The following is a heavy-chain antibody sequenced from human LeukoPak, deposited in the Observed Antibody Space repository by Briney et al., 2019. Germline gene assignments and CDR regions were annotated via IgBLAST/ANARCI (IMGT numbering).Heavy chain of an antibody. CDR2: ISSSGSTI. Sequence: GGSLRLSCAASGFTFSDYYMSWIRQAPGKGLEWVSYISSSGSTIYYADSVKGRYTISRDNAKNSLYLQMNSLRAEDTAVYYCARDSGYDSSFFDYWGQGTLVTVSS. CDR3: ARDSGYDSSFFDY. CDR1: GFTFSDYY. V-gene: IGHV3-11*01. J-gene: IGHJ4*02. D-gene: IGHD5-12*01.